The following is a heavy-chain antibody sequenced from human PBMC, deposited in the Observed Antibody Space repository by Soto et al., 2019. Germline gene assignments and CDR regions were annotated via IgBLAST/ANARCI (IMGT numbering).Heavy chain of an antibody. CDR2: ISGSGGST. CDR1: GFTFCSYA. CDR3: AKGAGDIVVVVAALVTMDV. D-gene: IGHD2-15*01. J-gene: IGHJ6*02. Sequence: GGALRLSCSAPGFTFCSYALSWVPQAPGEGLEWVSAISGSGGSTYYADSVKGRFTISRDNSKNTLYLQMNSLRAEDTAVYYCAKGAGDIVVVVAALVTMDVWGQGTTVTVSS. V-gene: IGHV3-23*01.